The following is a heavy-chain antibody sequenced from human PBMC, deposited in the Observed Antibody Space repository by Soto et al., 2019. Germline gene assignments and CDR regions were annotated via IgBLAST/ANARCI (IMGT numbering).Heavy chain of an antibody. V-gene: IGHV3-23*01. D-gene: IGHD3-22*01. CDR1: GFTFSSYA. Sequence: GGSLRLSCAASGFTFSSYAMSWVRQAPGKELEWVSAISGSGGSTYYADSVKGRFTISRDNSKNTLYLQMNSLRAEDTAVYYCANFGVEDYYDSSGYIPEFSHDYWGQGTLVTVSS. CDR3: ANFGVEDYYDSSGYIPEFSHDY. J-gene: IGHJ4*02. CDR2: ISGSGGST.